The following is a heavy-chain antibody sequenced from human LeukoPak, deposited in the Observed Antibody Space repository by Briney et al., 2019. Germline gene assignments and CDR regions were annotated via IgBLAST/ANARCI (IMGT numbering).Heavy chain of an antibody. CDR1: GGTFSSYA. CDR2: IIPIFGTA. J-gene: IGHJ4*02. CDR3: PRSGYSYSFPRSFPLNFDY. Sequence: SVKVSCKASGGTFSSYAISWVRQAPGQGLEWMGGIIPIFGTANYAQKFQGRVTITTDESTSTAYMELSSLRSEDTAVYYCPRSGYSYSFPRSFPLNFDYWGQGTLVTVSS. D-gene: IGHD5-18*01. V-gene: IGHV1-69*05.